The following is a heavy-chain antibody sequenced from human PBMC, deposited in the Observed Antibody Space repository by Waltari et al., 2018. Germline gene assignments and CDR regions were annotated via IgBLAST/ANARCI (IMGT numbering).Heavy chain of an antibody. Sequence: EVQVVESGGDLVQPGGSLRLSCAASGFTFSSYRRTWVRQAPGKGLEWVANINAEGSEKEYVDSVKGRFTISRDNAKNSLYLQMNSLRVEDTAVYYCARLHSANYWGQGTLVTVSS. V-gene: IGHV3-7*01. CDR2: INAEGSEK. D-gene: IGHD2-15*01. J-gene: IGHJ4*02. CDR1: GFTFSSYR. CDR3: ARLHSANY.